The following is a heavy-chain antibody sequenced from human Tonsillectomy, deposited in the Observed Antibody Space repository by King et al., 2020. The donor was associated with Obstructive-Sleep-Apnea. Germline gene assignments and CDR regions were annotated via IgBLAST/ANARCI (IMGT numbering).Heavy chain of an antibody. J-gene: IGHJ4*02. CDR1: GFTFRDYG. CDR3: VGYYFDY. CDR2: IYYDGSNK. D-gene: IGHD6-25*01. Sequence: VQLVESGGGVVQPGRSLRLSCVASGFTFRDYGMHWVRQAPGKGLEWLAMIYYDGSNKDYADSVKGRYTISRDNSKNTLYLQMNSLRVEDTALYFCVGYYFDYWGQGPLVTVSS. V-gene: IGHV3-33*03.